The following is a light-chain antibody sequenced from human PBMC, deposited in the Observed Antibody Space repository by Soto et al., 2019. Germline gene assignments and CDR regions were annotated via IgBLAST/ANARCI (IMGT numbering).Light chain of an antibody. CDR2: DAS. J-gene: IGKJ4*01. CDR1: QSISSW. V-gene: IGKV1-5*01. Sequence: DIQMTQSPSTLSASVGDRVTITCRTSQSISSWLAWYQQKPGKAPKLLIYDASSLESGVPSRFSGSGSGTEFTLTISSLQPDDFATYYCQQYNSYSLTFGGGTKVEIK. CDR3: QQYNSYSLT.